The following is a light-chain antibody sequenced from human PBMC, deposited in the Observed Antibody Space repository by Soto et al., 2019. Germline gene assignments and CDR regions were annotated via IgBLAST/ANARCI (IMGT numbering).Light chain of an antibody. V-gene: IGLV3-21*04. CDR1: NIGSKS. Sequence: SYELTQPPSVSVAPGKTARITCGGNNIGSKSVHWYQQKPGQAPVLVIYYVSDRPSGIPERFSGSNSGNTATLTISRVEAGDEADYYCQVWDSSRVVVFGGGTKLTVL. CDR2: YVS. J-gene: IGLJ2*01. CDR3: QVWDSSRVVV.